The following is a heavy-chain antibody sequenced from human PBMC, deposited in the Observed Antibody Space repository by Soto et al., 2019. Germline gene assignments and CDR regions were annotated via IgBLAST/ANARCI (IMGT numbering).Heavy chain of an antibody. Sequence: EVQLLESGGGLVQPGGSLRLSCAASGFTFSAYAMDWVRQAPGKGLEWVSTIHGGGGATHYADSVKGRFTISRDDSKNTLYAQMNGLRAEDTAVYYCSRFEGHPLEYWYLDLGPWHPGHCLL. CDR3: SRFEGHPLEYWYLDL. J-gene: IGHJ2*01. CDR1: GFTFSAYA. CDR2: IHGGGGAT. D-gene: IGHD1-1*01. V-gene: IGHV3-23*01.